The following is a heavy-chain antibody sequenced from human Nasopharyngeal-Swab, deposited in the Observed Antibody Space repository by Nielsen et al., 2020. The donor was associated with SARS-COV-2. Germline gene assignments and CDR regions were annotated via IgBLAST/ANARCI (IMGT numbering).Heavy chain of an antibody. Sequence: ASAKVSCKASGYTFTSYAMHWVRQAPGQRLEWMGWINAGNGNTKYSQKFQGRVTITRDTSASTAYMELSSLRSEDKAVYYCARAVRYYDFWSGYSPGFESYYYYGMDVWGQGTTVTVSS. CDR2: INAGNGNT. V-gene: IGHV1-3*01. J-gene: IGHJ6*02. CDR3: ARAVRYYDFWSGYSPGFESYYYYGMDV. D-gene: IGHD3-3*01. CDR1: GYTFTSYA.